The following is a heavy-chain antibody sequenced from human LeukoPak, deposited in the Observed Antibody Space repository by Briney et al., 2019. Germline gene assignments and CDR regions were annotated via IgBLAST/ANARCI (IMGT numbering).Heavy chain of an antibody. Sequence: PSETLSLTCAVYGGSFSGYYWSWIRQPPGKGLEWIGEINHSGSTNYNPSLKSRVTISVDTSKNQFSLKLSSVTAADTAVYYCARDSPCITFFYRKESDRHKWFAPWGKGTLVTVSS. CDR2: INHSGST. CDR1: GGSFSGYY. V-gene: IGHV4-34*01. CDR3: ARDSPCITFFYRKESDRHKWFAP. J-gene: IGHJ5*02. D-gene: IGHD3-3*01.